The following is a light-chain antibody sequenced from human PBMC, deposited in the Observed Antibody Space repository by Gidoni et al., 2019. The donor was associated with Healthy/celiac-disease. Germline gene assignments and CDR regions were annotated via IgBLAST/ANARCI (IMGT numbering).Light chain of an antibody. Sequence: EIVLTQSPATLSLSPGERATLSCRASQSVSSYLAWYQQKPGQAPRLLIYDASNRATGIPARFSGSWSGTDFTLTISSLEPEDFAVYYCQQRSNWPITFXQXTRLEIK. CDR2: DAS. CDR1: QSVSSY. CDR3: QQRSNWPIT. V-gene: IGKV3-11*01. J-gene: IGKJ5*01.